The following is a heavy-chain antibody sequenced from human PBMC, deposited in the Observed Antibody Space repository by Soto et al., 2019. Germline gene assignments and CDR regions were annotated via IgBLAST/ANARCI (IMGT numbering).Heavy chain of an antibody. CDR1: GGSFSGYY. D-gene: IGHD4-17*01. Sequence: SETLSLTCAVYGGSFSGYYWSWIRQPPGKGLEWIGEINHSGSTNYNPSLKSRVTISVDTSKNQFSLKLSSVTAADTAVYYCARGQMTTVTNDYWGQGTLVTVSS. J-gene: IGHJ4*02. CDR2: INHSGST. CDR3: ARGQMTTVTNDY. V-gene: IGHV4-34*01.